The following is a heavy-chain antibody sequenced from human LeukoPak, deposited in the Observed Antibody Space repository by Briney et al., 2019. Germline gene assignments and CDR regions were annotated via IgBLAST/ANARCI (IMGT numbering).Heavy chain of an antibody. Sequence: SGPALVKPTQTLTLTCTFSGFSLSTSGMCVSWIRQPPGRALKWLALIDWDDDKYYSTSLKTRLTISKDTSKNQVVLTMTNMDPVDTAPYYCALQYCSSTSCDDYWGQGTLVTVSS. V-gene: IGHV2-70*01. CDR2: IDWDDDK. D-gene: IGHD2-2*01. CDR1: GFSLSTSGMC. J-gene: IGHJ4*02. CDR3: ALQYCSSTSCDDY.